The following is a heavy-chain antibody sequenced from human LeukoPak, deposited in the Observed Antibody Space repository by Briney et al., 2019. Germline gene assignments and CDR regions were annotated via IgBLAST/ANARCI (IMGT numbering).Heavy chain of an antibody. J-gene: IGHJ5*02. CDR3: AKGLYGSGSYLNWFDP. CDR1: GFTFSSYA. D-gene: IGHD3-10*01. CDR2: ISGSGGST. Sequence: PGGSLRLSCAASGFTFSSYAMSWVRQAPGKGLEWVSAISGSGGSTYYADSVKGRFTISRDNSKNTLYLQMNSLRAEDTAVYYCAKGLYGSGSYLNWFDPWGQGTLVTVSS. V-gene: IGHV3-23*01.